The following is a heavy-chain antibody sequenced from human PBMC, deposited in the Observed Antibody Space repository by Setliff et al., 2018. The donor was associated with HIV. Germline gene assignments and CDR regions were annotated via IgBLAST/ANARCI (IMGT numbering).Heavy chain of an antibody. CDR1: GDSISSSSYY. CDR2: IYYSGSA. J-gene: IGHJ6*03. V-gene: IGHV4-39*07. CDR3: AKSPVSNYYYYMDV. Sequence: SETLSLTCSVSGDSISSSSYYWGWIRQPPGKGLEWIGSIYYSGSANYNPSLKSRVTISVDTSKNQFSLKLSSVTAADTAVYYCAKSPVSNYYYYMDVWGKGTTVTVSS.